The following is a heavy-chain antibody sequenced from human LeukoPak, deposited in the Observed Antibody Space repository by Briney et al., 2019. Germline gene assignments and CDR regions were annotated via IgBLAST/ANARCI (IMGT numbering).Heavy chain of an antibody. Sequence: GGSLRLSCAVSGFTFSSYAMRWFRQAPAEGLEWGAVILYDGSNTYYADSVRGRFTISRDNSKNTLSLQMNTLRAEDTAVYYCVRVPAARGFDYWGQGTLVTVSS. D-gene: IGHD2-2*01. J-gene: IGHJ4*02. CDR3: VRVPAARGFDY. V-gene: IGHV3-30*04. CDR1: GFTFSSYA. CDR2: ILYDGSNT.